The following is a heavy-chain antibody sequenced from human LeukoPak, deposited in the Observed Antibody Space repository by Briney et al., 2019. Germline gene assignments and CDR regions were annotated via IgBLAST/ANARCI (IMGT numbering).Heavy chain of an antibody. CDR1: GFIFSSYG. CDR2: IWYDGSNK. V-gene: IGHV3-33*01. Sequence: GGSLRLSCAASGFIFSSYGMHWVRQAPGKGLEWVAVIWYDGSNKYYADSVKGRFTISRDNSKNTLYLQMNSLRAEDTAVYYCARDLYDSSGYHFALDYWGQGTLVTVSS. D-gene: IGHD3-22*01. CDR3: ARDLYDSSGYHFALDY. J-gene: IGHJ4*02.